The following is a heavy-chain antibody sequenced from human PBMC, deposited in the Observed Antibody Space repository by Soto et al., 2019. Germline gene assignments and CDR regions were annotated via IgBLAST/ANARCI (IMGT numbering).Heavy chain of an antibody. CDR2: IYYSGST. D-gene: IGHD5-18*01. J-gene: IGHJ4*02. CDR1: GGSISSSSYY. V-gene: IGHV4-39*02. Sequence: QLQLQESGPGLVKPSETLSLTCTVSGGSISSSSYYWGWIRQPPGKGLEWIGSIYYSGSTYYNPSLKSRVTISVDTSKNHFSLKLSSVTAADTAVYYCARPIQLWFHGYYFDYWGQGTLVTVSS. CDR3: ARPIQLWFHGYYFDY.